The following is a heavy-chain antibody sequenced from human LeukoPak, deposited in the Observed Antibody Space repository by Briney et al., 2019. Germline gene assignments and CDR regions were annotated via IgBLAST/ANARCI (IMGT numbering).Heavy chain of an antibody. Sequence: GRSLRLSCAASGFSFDDYAMHWVRHPPGKGLEWVSLISGDGGSTYYAYSVKGRFTISRDNSKNSLYLQMNSLRTEDTALYYCAKDEVGLLPAALSFGMDVWGQGTTVTVSS. CDR1: GFSFDDYA. V-gene: IGHV3-43*02. D-gene: IGHD2-2*01. J-gene: IGHJ6*02. CDR2: ISGDGGST. CDR3: AKDEVGLLPAALSFGMDV.